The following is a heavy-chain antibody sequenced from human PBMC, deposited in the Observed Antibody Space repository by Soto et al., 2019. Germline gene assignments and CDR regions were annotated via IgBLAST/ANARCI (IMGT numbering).Heavy chain of an antibody. Sequence: ASVKVSCKASGYTFTSYAMHWVRQAPGQRLEWMGWINAGNGNAKYSQKFQGRVTITRDTSASTAYMELSSLRSEDTAVYYCARNMYYDILTGYYGGYGMDVWGQGTTVTVSS. CDR1: GYTFTSYA. J-gene: IGHJ6*02. D-gene: IGHD3-9*01. CDR2: INAGNGNA. CDR3: ARNMYYDILTGYYGGYGMDV. V-gene: IGHV1-3*01.